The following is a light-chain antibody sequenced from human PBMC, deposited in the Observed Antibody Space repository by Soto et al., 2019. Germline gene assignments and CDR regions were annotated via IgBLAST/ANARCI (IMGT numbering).Light chain of an antibody. Sequence: QSVLTQSPSASASLGASVKLTCTLSSGHSTYAIAWHQQQPEKGPRYLMEINSDGSHNKGDGIPDRFSGSSSGTERYLTISSLQSEDEADYYCQTGDTHVIFGGGTKLTVL. CDR1: SGHSTYA. V-gene: IGLV4-69*01. J-gene: IGLJ2*01. CDR3: QTGDTHVI. CDR2: INSDGSH.